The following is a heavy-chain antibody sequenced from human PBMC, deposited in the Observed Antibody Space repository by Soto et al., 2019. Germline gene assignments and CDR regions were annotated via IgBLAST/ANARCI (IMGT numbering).Heavy chain of an antibody. CDR3: ARVSATGTRWFER. Sequence: PAETLSLTCTVSGGSISSGAYYWGWILHHPGKGLEWIGYISHRVTAYYTPSLKSRVSLSVDPSKSQFSLNVTSLTAADTAVYYCARVSATGTRWFERWGTGTMVIVSS. J-gene: IGHJ5*02. CDR2: ISHRVTA. V-gene: IGHV4-31*03. CDR1: GGSISSGAYY. D-gene: IGHD6-13*01.